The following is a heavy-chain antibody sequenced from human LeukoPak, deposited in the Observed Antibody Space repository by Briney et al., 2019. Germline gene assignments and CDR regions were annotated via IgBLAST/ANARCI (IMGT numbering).Heavy chain of an antibody. CDR2: INHSGST. J-gene: IGHJ4*02. CDR1: GGSFSGYY. D-gene: IGHD3-3*01. CDR3: ARVRGVRFLEWLKAHNYFDY. V-gene: IGHV4-34*01. Sequence: SETLSLTCAVYGGSFSGYYWSWIRQPPGKGLEWIGEINHSGSTNYNPSLKSRVTISVDTSKNQFSLKLSSVTAADTAVYYCARVRGVRFLEWLKAHNYFDYWGQGTLVTVSS.